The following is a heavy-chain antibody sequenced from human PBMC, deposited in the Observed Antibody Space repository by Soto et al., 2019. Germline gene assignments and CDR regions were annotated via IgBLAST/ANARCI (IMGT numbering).Heavy chain of an antibody. CDR1: GFTFNTYG. D-gene: IGHD2-21*02. Sequence: QVQLVESGGGVVQPGGSLRLSCTTSGFTFNTYGMHWVRQAPGKGLEWGAIIWYDGSNKYYADSVKGRFTISRDNSKNTLYLQMNSLRAEDTALYYCARSDCTGAYCYSWTFNYGVDVWVQGTTVTVSS. V-gene: IGHV3-33*08. CDR2: IWYDGSNK. J-gene: IGHJ6*02. CDR3: ARSDCTGAYCYSWTFNYGVDV.